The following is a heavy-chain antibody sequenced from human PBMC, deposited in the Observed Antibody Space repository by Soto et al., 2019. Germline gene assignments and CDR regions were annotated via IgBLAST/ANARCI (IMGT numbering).Heavy chain of an antibody. Sequence: QLQLQESGPGLVKPSETLSLTCIVSGGSISSSSYYWAWIRQPPGKGLEWIGSIYYSGTTYYNPSLKSRVTISVDTSKNQFSLKMSSVTAADTAVYYCARHRGGGWLFDYWGQGTLVTVSS. J-gene: IGHJ4*02. CDR3: ARHRGGGWLFDY. CDR2: IYYSGTT. CDR1: GGSISSSSYY. V-gene: IGHV4-39*01. D-gene: IGHD2-15*01.